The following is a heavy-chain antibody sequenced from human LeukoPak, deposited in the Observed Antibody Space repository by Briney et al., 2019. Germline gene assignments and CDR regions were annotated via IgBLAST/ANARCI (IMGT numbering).Heavy chain of an antibody. Sequence: TSETLSLTCTVSGGSISSYCWSWIRQPPGKGLEWIGYIYYSGSTNYNPSLKSRVTISVDTSKNQFSLKLSSVTAADTAVYYCARDSSWYQPFDPWGQGTLVTVSS. V-gene: IGHV4-59*12. CDR3: ARDSSWYQPFDP. CDR2: IYYSGST. CDR1: GGSISSYC. J-gene: IGHJ5*02. D-gene: IGHD6-13*01.